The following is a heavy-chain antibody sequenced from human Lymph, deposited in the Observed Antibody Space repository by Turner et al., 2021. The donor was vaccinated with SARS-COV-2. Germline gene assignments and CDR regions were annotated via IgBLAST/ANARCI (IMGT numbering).Heavy chain of an antibody. CDR3: ARGSGSYLSAFDI. CDR1: GFTFSTYA. V-gene: IGHV3-30*04. J-gene: IGHJ3*02. D-gene: IGHD1-26*01. Sequence: QVQLVESGGGVVQPGSSLRFSCSASGFTFSTYANHCVRQAPGKELEWVAVISYDGLNKYYSDPVKGQFTISRDNSKDTLYLQMSSLRAEDTAVYYCARGSGSYLSAFDIWGQGTMVTVSS. CDR2: ISYDGLNK.